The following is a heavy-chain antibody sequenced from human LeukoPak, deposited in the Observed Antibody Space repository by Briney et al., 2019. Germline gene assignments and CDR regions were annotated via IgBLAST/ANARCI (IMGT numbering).Heavy chain of an antibody. CDR2: ISGSGGST. J-gene: IGHJ4*02. Sequence: PGGSLRLSCAASGFTFDDYAMHWVRQAPGKGLEWVSAISGSGGSTYYADSVKGRFTISRDNSKNTLYLQMNSLRAEDTAVYYCAKSGSSSFRYWGQGTLVTVSS. CDR3: AKSGSSSFRY. V-gene: IGHV3-23*01. CDR1: GFTFDDYA. D-gene: IGHD6-6*01.